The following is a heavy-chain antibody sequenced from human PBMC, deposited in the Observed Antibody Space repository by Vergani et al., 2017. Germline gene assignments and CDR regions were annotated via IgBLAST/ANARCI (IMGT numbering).Heavy chain of an antibody. D-gene: IGHD2-2*02. Sequence: QVQLQESGPGLVKPSETLSLTCAVSGYSISSGYYWGWIRQPPGKGLEWIGSIYHSGRTYYNPSLKSRVTISVDTSKNQFSLKLSSVTAADTAVYYCARVFRYPDYWGQGTLVTVSS. CDR3: ARVFRYPDY. CDR1: GYSISSGYY. V-gene: IGHV4-38-2*01. CDR2: IYHSGRT. J-gene: IGHJ4*02.